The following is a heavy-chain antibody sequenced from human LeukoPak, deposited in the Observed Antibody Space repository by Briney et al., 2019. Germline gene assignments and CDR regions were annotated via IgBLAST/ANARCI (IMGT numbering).Heavy chain of an antibody. CDR2: IKKDGSEK. J-gene: IGHJ6*03. V-gene: IGHV3-7*01. CDR3: AKDATPALGTVYMDV. CDR1: GFTFSSYW. D-gene: IGHD6-13*01. Sequence: PGGSLRLSCAASGFTFSSYWMSWVRQAPGKGLEWVANIKKDGSEKYYVDSVKGRFTISRDNAKTSLYLQMNSLRAEDTAVYYCAKDATPALGTVYMDVWGKGTTVTISS.